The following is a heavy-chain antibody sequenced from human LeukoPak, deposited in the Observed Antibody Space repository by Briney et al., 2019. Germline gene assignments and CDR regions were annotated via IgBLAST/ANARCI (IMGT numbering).Heavy chain of an antibody. D-gene: IGHD4-17*01. V-gene: IGHV4-30-4*01. Sequence: PSETLSHTCTVSGGSISSGDYYWSWIRQPPGKGLEWIGYIYYSGSTYYNPSLKSRVTISVDTSKNQFSLKLSSVTAADTAVYYWARGVRLFDNWFDPWGQGTLVPVSS. CDR1: GGSISSGDYY. CDR2: IYYSGST. CDR3: ARGVRLFDNWFDP. J-gene: IGHJ5*02.